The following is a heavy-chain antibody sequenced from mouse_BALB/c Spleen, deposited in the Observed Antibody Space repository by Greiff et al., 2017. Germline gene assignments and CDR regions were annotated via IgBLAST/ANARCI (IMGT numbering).Heavy chain of an antibody. D-gene: IGHD2-5*01. Sequence: EVKLVESGGGLVQPGGSMKLSCVASGFTFSNYWMNWVRQSPEKGLEWVAEIRLKSNNYATHYAVSVKGRFTISRDDSKSSVYLQMNNLIAEDTGIYYCTPPYSSNAWFAYWGQGTLVTVSA. CDR1: GFTFSNYW. J-gene: IGHJ3*01. CDR3: TPPYSSNAWFAY. V-gene: IGHV6-6*02. CDR2: IRLKSNNYAT.